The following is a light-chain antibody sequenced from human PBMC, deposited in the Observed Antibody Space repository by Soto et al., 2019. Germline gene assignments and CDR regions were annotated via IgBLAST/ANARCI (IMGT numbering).Light chain of an antibody. CDR3: QQYNSYRRT. J-gene: IGKJ1*01. CDR1: QSISSW. CDR2: KAS. V-gene: IGKV1-5*03. Sequence: QMTQSPSTLSASVGDRVTITCRASQSISSWLAWYQQKPGKAPKLLIYKASSLESGVPSRFSGSGSGTEFTLTISSLQPDDFATYYCQQYNSYRRTFGQGTKVEIK.